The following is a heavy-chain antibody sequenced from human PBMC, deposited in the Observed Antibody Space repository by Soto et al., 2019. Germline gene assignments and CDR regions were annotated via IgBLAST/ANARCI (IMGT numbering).Heavy chain of an antibody. D-gene: IGHD1-1*01. CDR3: ARHGNSDYAVY. Sequence: SETLSLTYTVSGGSVISTTYYWGWIRQPPGKGLEWIGSIYYSGSTYYNPSLRSRVTISVDTSKNQFSLKLSSVTAADTAVYYCARHGNSDYAVYWGQGSLVTVSS. CDR1: GGSVISTTYY. V-gene: IGHV4-39*01. CDR2: IYYSGST. J-gene: IGHJ4*02.